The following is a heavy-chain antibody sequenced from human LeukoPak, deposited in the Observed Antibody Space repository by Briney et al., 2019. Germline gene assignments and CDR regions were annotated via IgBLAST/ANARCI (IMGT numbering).Heavy chain of an antibody. D-gene: IGHD3-10*01. Sequence: AGRSLRLSCAASGFTFSSYAMHWVRQAPGKGLEWVAVISYDGSNKYYADSVKGRFTISRDNSKNTLYLQINSLRAEDTAVYYCARAAIYGSGRYSFGYWGQGTLVTVSS. CDR3: ARAAIYGSGRYSFGY. CDR1: GFTFSSYA. J-gene: IGHJ4*02. CDR2: ISYDGSNK. V-gene: IGHV3-30*14.